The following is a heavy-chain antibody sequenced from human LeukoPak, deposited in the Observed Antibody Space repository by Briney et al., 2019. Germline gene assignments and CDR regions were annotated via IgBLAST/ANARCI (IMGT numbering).Heavy chain of an antibody. J-gene: IGHJ6*03. D-gene: IGHD7-27*01. Sequence: PGGSLRLSCAASGFTFSNAWMSWVRQAPGKGLEWVGRIKSKTDGGTTDYAAPVKGRFTISRDDSKNTLYLQMNSLKTEDTAVYYCTTDSPANWVYYYYMDVWGKGTTVTISS. CDR2: IKSKTDGGTT. CDR3: TTDSPANWVYYYYMDV. V-gene: IGHV3-15*01. CDR1: GFTFSNAW.